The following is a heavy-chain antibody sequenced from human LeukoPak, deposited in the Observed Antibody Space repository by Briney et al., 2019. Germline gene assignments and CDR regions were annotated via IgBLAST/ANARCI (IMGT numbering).Heavy chain of an antibody. CDR2: IYPGDSDT. J-gene: IGHJ6*03. D-gene: IGHD5-24*01. CDR3: ARLAMATINGMNYYYMDV. V-gene: IGHV5-51*01. Sequence: GESLKISCKGSGYSFTSYWIGWVRQMPGKGLEWMGIIYPGDSDTRYSPSFQGQVTISADRSISTAYLQWSSLKASDTAMYYCARLAMATINGMNYYYMDVWGKGTTVTVSS. CDR1: GYSFTSYW.